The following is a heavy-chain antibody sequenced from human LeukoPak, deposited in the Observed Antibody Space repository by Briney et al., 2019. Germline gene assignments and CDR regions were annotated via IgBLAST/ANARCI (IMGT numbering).Heavy chain of an antibody. Sequence: GGTLRLSCAASGFTFSSYGMSWVRQVAGKGLEWVSAISGSGGSTYYADSVKGRFTISRDNSKNTLYLQMNSLRAEDTAVYYCARSGYDYGVIDYWGQGTLVTVSS. J-gene: IGHJ4*02. D-gene: IGHD5-12*01. V-gene: IGHV3-23*01. CDR1: GFTFSSYG. CDR3: ARSGYDYGVIDY. CDR2: ISGSGGST.